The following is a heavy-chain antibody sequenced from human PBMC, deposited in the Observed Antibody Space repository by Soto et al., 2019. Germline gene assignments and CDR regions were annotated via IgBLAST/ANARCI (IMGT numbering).Heavy chain of an antibody. CDR3: ARWDTSCYLDY. D-gene: IGHD2-2*01. CDR2: INHSGST. Sequence: SETLSLTCAVYGGSFSGYYWSWIRQPPGKGLEWIGEINHSGSTNYNPSLKSRVTISVDTSKNQFSLKLSSVTAADTAVYYCARWDTSCYLDYWGQGTLVTV. CDR1: GGSFSGYY. V-gene: IGHV4-34*01. J-gene: IGHJ4*02.